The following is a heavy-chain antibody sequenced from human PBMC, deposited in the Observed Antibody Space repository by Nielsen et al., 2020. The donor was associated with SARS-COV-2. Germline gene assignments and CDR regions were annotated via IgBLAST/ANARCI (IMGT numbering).Heavy chain of an antibody. J-gene: IGHJ5*02. CDR2: ISSDSSYI. CDR1: GFTFSSSS. V-gene: IGHV3-21*04. CDR3: AKEPYWSNWGGSWFDP. Sequence: GESLKISCAASGFTFSSSSMNWVRQAPGKGLEWVASISSDSSYIFYADSVKGRFTISRDDAKDSVDLQMNSLRVEDTAVYYCAKEPYWSNWGGSWFDPWGQGTLVTVSS. D-gene: IGHD1-14*01.